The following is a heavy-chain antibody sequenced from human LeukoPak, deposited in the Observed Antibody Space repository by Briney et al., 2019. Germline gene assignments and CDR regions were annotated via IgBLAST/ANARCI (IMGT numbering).Heavy chain of an antibody. CDR2: IYHSGST. J-gene: IGHJ4*02. V-gene: IGHV4-30-2*01. CDR1: GGSISSGGYY. Sequence: KSSETLSLTCTVSGGSISSGGYYWSWIRQPPGKGLEWIGYIYHSGSTYYNPSLKSRGTISVDRSKNQFSLKLSSVTAADTAVYYCARTRGPPLLVNDYWGQGTLVTVSS. D-gene: IGHD3-9*01. CDR3: ARTRGPPLLVNDY.